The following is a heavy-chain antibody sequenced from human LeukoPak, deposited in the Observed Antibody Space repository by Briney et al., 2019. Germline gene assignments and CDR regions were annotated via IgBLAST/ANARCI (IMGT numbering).Heavy chain of an antibody. CDR2: IYYTGSP. CDR3: ARVDSSGYDTRGWFDP. Sequence: SETLSLTCTVPRGSVTSYYWSWIRQPPGKGLEWIGYIYYTGSPNYNPSLKSRVTISVDTSKNHFSLKLSSVTAADTAVYHCARVDSSGYDTRGWFDPGGQGTLVTVSS. CDR1: RGSVTSYY. V-gene: IGHV4-59*02. D-gene: IGHD5-12*01. J-gene: IGHJ5*02.